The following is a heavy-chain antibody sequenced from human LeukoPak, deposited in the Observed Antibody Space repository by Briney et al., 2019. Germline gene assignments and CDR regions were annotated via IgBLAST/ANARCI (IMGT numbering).Heavy chain of an antibody. J-gene: IGHJ4*02. CDR1: RYTFTSCG. Sequence: ASVKVSCKASRYTFTSCGISWVRQAPGQGLEWMAWISAYSGNTKYAQKIQGRVTMTTDTSTSTAYMELRSLRSDDTAVYYCARDAVSTVTAGGIDYWGQGTLVTVSS. V-gene: IGHV1-18*01. D-gene: IGHD2-21*02. CDR3: ARDAVSTVTAGGIDY. CDR2: ISAYSGNT.